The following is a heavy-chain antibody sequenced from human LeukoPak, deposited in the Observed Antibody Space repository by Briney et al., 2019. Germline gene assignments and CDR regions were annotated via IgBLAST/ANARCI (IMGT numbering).Heavy chain of an antibody. V-gene: IGHV1-46*01. J-gene: IGHJ4*02. CDR2: INPSGGST. CDR1: GYTFTSYY. Sequence: PEASVKVSCKASGYTFTSYYMHWVRQAPGQGLEWMGIINPSGGSTSYAQKFQGRVTMTRDTSTSTVYMELSSLRSEDTAVYYCARLAYCGGDCYSNDYWGQGTLVTVSS. D-gene: IGHD2-21*02. CDR3: ARLAYCGGDCYSNDY.